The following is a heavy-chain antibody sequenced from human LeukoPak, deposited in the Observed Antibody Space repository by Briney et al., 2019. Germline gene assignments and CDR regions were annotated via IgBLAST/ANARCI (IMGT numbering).Heavy chain of an antibody. V-gene: IGHV4-4*07. CDR2: IYTSGST. J-gene: IGHJ3*02. CDR1: GGSISSYY. D-gene: IGHD3-22*01. CDR3: AATDDSSGYYYRNGAFDI. Sequence: SETLSLTCTVSGGSISSYYWSWIRQPAGKGLEWIGRIYTSGSTNYNPSLKSRVTISVDTSKNQFSLKLSSVTAADTAVYYCAATDDSSGYYYRNGAFDIWGQGTMVTVSS.